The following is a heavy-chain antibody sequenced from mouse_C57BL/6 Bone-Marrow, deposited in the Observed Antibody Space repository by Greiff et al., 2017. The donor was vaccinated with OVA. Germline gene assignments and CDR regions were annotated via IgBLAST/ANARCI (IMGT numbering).Heavy chain of an antibody. J-gene: IGHJ1*03. Sequence: QVQLQQPGAELVKPGASVKLSCKASGYTFTSYWMHWVKQRPGRGLEWIGRIDPNSGGTKYNEKIKSKATLTVDKPSSTSYMQLRSLTSEDSAVYNCARSLLLRSRYFDFWGTGTTVTVSS. V-gene: IGHV1-72*01. CDR1: GYTFTSYW. CDR2: IDPNSGGT. CDR3: ARSLLLRSRYFDF. D-gene: IGHD1-1*01.